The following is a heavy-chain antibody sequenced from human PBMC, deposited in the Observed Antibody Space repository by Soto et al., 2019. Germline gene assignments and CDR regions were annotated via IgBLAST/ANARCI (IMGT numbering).Heavy chain of an antibody. CDR3: ARDRNIVVVLGNGMDV. CDR1: GFTFSSYS. J-gene: IGHJ6*02. V-gene: IGHV3-21*01. Sequence: GGSLRLSCAASGFTFSSYSMNWVRQAPGKGLEWVSSISSSSSYIYYADSVKGRFTISRDNAKNSLYLQMNSLRAEDTAVYYCARDRNIVVVLGNGMDVWGQGTTVTVSS. CDR2: ISSSSSYI. D-gene: IGHD2-2*01.